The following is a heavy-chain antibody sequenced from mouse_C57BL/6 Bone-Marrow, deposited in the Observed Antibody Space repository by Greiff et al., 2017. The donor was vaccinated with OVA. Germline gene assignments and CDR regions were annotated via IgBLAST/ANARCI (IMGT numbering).Heavy chain of an antibody. CDR2: ISSGSSTI. CDR1: GFTFSDYG. V-gene: IGHV5-17*01. J-gene: IGHJ2*01. D-gene: IGHD1-1*01. Sequence: EVQLVESGGGLVKPGGSLKLSCAASGFTFSDYGMHWVRQAPEKGLEWVAYISSGSSTIYYADTVKGRFTISRDNAKNTLFLQMTSLRSEDTAMYYCARGVDTVVAGDYFDYWGQGTTLTVSS. CDR3: ARGVDTVVAGDYFDY.